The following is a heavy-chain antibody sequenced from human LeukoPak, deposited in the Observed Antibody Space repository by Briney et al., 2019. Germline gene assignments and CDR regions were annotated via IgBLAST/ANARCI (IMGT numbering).Heavy chain of an antibody. J-gene: IGHJ4*02. CDR1: GYTFTSYG. D-gene: IGHD3-3*01. CDR2: ISAHNGNA. V-gene: IGHV1-18*01. CDR3: ARGGPTALRFLEWLPDY. Sequence: GASVKVSCKTSGYTFTSYGINWVRQAPGQGLEWMGRISAHNGNANYAQKFQGRVTMTTDTLATTAYMELRSLRSEDTAVYYCARGGPTALRFLEWLPDYWGQGTLVTVSS.